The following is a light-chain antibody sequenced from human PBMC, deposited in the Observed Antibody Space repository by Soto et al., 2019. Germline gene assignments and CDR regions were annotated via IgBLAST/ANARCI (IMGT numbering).Light chain of an antibody. Sequence: DIVMTQSPDSLAVFLGERATINCKSSQSVLYSSDNNNYLAWYQQKPGQPPKLLIYWASTRGVGVPDRFSGSGSGTDFTLTISGLQAEDVAVYYCQQYYTTRTFGQGTKVEIK. CDR2: WAS. V-gene: IGKV4-1*01. CDR1: QSVLYSSDNNNY. J-gene: IGKJ1*01. CDR3: QQYYTTRT.